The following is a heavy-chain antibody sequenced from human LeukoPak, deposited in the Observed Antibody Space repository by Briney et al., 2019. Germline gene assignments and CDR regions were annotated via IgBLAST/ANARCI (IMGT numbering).Heavy chain of an antibody. D-gene: IGHD3-3*01. V-gene: IGHV3-7*01. CDR2: IKQDGSEK. CDR1: GFTFSSYL. J-gene: IGHJ4*02. CDR3: ARYSDFWSGYYRGIDY. Sequence: GGSLRLSCAASGFTFSSYLMSWVRQAPGKGLEWVANIKQDGSEKYYVDSVKGRFTISRDNAKNSLYLQMKSLRAEDTAVYYCARYSDFWSGYYRGIDYWGQGTLVTVSS.